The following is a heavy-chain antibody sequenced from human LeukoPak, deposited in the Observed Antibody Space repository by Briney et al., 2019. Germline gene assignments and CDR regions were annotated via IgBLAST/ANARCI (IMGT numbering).Heavy chain of an antibody. D-gene: IGHD1-1*01. V-gene: IGHV4-4*07. CDR2: IETSGNT. CDR3: ARDKRYPSYYYYMDV. Sequence: SETLSLTCTVSGGSISSYYWSWIRQPAGKGLEWIGRIETSGNTNYKPSLKSRVTMSVDTSKNQFSLKLSSVTAADTAVYYCARDKRYPSYYYYMDVWGKGTTVTISS. J-gene: IGHJ6*03. CDR1: GGSISSYY.